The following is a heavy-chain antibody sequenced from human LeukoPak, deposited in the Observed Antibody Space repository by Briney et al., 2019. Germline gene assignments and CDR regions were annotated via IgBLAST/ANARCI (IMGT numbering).Heavy chain of an antibody. D-gene: IGHD3-3*01. Sequence: PSETLSLTCTVSGGSISSSSYYWGWIRQPPGKGLEWIGSIYYSGSTYYNPSLKSRVTISVDTSKNQFSLKLSSVTAADTAVYYCARGATKLNPQGALEWLLTGPDAFDIWGQGTMVTVSS. V-gene: IGHV4-39*01. CDR1: GGSISSSSYY. J-gene: IGHJ3*02. CDR3: ARGATKLNPQGALEWLLTGPDAFDI. CDR2: IYYSGST.